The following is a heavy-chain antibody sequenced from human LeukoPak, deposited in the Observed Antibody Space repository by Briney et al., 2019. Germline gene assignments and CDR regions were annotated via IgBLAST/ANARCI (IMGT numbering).Heavy chain of an antibody. CDR3: AKDGSWGDYYFYFYMDV. D-gene: IGHD3-16*01. Sequence: GGSLRLSCEASGFTFGSFAMSWVRQAPGKGLEWVSGIIGSGYYTYYADSVKGRLTISRDNSKNTVYIEMNSLRAEDTAVYYCAKDGSWGDYYFYFYMDVWGKGTTVTVSS. J-gene: IGHJ6*03. CDR1: GFTFGSFA. CDR2: IIGSGYYT. V-gene: IGHV3-23*01.